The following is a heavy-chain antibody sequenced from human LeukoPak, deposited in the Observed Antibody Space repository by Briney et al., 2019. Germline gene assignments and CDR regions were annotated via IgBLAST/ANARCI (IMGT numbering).Heavy chain of an antibody. V-gene: IGHV3-7*04. CDR2: INQDGSEK. CDR3: ARGAWYFGY. J-gene: IGHJ4*02. CDR1: GFTFSSYW. Sequence: GGSLRLSCAASGFTFSSYWMSWVRQAPGKGLEWVANINQDGSEKYYVDSVKGRFTLSRDNTKNSLYLQMISLRAEDTAVYYCARGAWYFGYWGQGALVTASS.